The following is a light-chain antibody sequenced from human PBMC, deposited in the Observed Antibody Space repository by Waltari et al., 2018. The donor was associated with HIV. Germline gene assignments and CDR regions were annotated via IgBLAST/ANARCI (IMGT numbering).Light chain of an antibody. CDR2: RDS. CDR1: NIGSES. CDR3: QVWDSNTVI. Sequence: SYELTQPLPVSVALGKTARVICGGNNIGSESVHWYQQKPRQAPVLGIYRDSTRPSGIPERFSGSNSGNTATLTISRAQAGDEADYYCQVWDSNTVIFGGGTRLTVL. J-gene: IGLJ2*01. V-gene: IGLV3-9*01.